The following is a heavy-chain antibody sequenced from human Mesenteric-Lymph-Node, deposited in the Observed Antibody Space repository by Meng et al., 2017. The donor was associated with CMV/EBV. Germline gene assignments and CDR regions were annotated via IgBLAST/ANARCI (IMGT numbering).Heavy chain of an antibody. CDR3: ARETPGYFDY. CDR1: GFTFSSYA. V-gene: IGHV3-23*01. CDR2: ITYGGDYT. D-gene: IGHD6-13*01. J-gene: IGHJ4*02. Sequence: GESLKISCAASGFTFSSYAMSWVRQAPGKGLEWVSVITYGGDYTNYADSVRGRFTISRDNSKNMLYLHMNSLRVEDTAVYYCARETPGYFDYWGQGTVVTVSS.